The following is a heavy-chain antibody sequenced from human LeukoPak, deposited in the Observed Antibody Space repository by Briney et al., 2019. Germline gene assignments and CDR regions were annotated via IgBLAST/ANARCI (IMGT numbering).Heavy chain of an antibody. CDR2: VNHSGST. CDR1: GVSFSGYY. CDR3: ARSPKMTHYDSGGYLDF. D-gene: IGHD3-22*01. V-gene: IGHV4-34*01. J-gene: IGHJ4*02. Sequence: PSETLSLTCAVYGVSFSGYYWSWIRQPPGKGLEWIGEVNHSGSTNYNPSLKSRVTISVDTSKNQLSLRLNSVTAADTAVYYCARSPKMTHYDSGGYLDFWGQGTLVTVSS.